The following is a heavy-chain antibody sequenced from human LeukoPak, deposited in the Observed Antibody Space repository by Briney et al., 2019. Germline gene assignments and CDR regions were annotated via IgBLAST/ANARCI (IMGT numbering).Heavy chain of an antibody. Sequence: PSETLSLTCSVSGGSISSDYWSWVRQPPGKGLEWIGYFYYSGSTNYNPSLKSRVTISVDTSKNQFSLKLTSVTAADTAVYYCAREVTVSVWRWFDPWGQGTLVTVSS. D-gene: IGHD6-19*01. J-gene: IGHJ5*02. V-gene: IGHV4-59*01. CDR2: FYYSGST. CDR3: AREVTVSVWRWFDP. CDR1: GGSISSDY.